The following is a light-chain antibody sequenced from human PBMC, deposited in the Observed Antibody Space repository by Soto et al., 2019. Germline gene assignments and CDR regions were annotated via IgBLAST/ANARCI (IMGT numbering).Light chain of an antibody. CDR3: MQATQFSWT. CDR1: ESLVHSDGNTY. CDR2: KIS. V-gene: IGKV2-24*01. Sequence: DIVMTQTPLSSPVTLGQPASISCRSSESLVHSDGNTYLSWLHQRPGQPPRLLIYKISKRLPGVPERISGRGAGTEFTLKISRVEAEDVGIYYCMQATQFSWTFGQGTKVEI. J-gene: IGKJ1*01.